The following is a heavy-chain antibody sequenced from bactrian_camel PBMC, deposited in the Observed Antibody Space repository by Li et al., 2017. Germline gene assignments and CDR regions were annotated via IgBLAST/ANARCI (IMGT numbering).Heavy chain of an antibody. CDR2: IDADGSP. D-gene: IGHD3*01. V-gene: IGHV3S26*01. CDR1: GYTYDNYC. J-gene: IGHJ6*01. CDR3: GAIYRDEGCSVVQREWEFAY. Sequence: HVQLVESGGGSVQPGGSLRLSCAASGYTYDNYCIGWFRQGVGLEREEVASIDADGSPRYARSVKGRFAISRDNGADTLYLQMNGLKPEDTGMYYCGAIYRDEGCSVVQREWEFAYWGQGTQVTVS.